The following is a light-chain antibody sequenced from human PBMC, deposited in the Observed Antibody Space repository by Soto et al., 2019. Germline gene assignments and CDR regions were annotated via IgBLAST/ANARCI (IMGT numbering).Light chain of an antibody. V-gene: IGKV1-8*01. CDR3: QQYKSYST. J-gene: IGKJ4*01. CDR2: AAY. Sequence: AILMTQSASSLSASTGDRVTITCRASQGISSYLAWYQQKPVKSPKLLIYAAYNLQSGVPSRFRGSRSGTDLTLTISCLQPDDFATYYCQQYKSYSTFGGGTKV. CDR1: QGISSY.